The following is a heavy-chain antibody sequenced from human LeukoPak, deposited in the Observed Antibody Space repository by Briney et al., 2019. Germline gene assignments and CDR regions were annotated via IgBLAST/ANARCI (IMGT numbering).Heavy chain of an antibody. D-gene: IGHD3-10*01. Sequence: ASVKVSCKASGGTFSSYAISWVRQAPGQGLEWMGGIIPIFGTANYAQKFQGRVTITADKSTSTAYVELNSLRSEDTAVYYCAKNLWFGELVPYYYMDVWGKGTTVTVSS. V-gene: IGHV1-69*06. CDR3: AKNLWFGELVPYYYMDV. CDR2: IIPIFGTA. J-gene: IGHJ6*03. CDR1: GGTFSSYA.